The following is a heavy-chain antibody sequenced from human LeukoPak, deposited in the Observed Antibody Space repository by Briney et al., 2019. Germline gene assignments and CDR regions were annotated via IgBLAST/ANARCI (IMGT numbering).Heavy chain of an antibody. J-gene: IGHJ4*02. D-gene: IGHD6-25*01. CDR1: GDSISNYY. CDR3: AREVTSEATPYFIDY. CDR2: IYITGDS. V-gene: IGHV4-4*07. Sequence: SETLSLTCTVSGDSISNYYWSWIRQPAGKGLEWIGRIYITGDSNYNPSLKSRVTMSVDPSKNQVSLKLKYVTAADTAVYYCAREVTSEATPYFIDYWGQGTLVTVSS.